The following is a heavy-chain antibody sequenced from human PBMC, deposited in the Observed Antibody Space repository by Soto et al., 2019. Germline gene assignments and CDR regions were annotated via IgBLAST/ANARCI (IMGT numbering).Heavy chain of an antibody. Sequence: QVQLQESGPGLVKPSQTLSLTCSVSGASTVSHYHWTWIRQPPGQGLEWLGYIFNSGTTFYNPSLTSRLSITMDTSGNHFSLELRSVTAADTAVYYCAIALGPTTGLDDWGQGTLVTVSS. D-gene: IGHD1-26*01. J-gene: IGHJ4*02. V-gene: IGHV4-31*02. CDR2: IFNSGTT. CDR3: AIALGPTTGLDD. CDR1: GASTVSHYH.